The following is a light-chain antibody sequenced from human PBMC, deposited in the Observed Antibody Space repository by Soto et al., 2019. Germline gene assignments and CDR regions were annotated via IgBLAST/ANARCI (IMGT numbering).Light chain of an antibody. V-gene: IGKV1-39*01. Sequence: DLQMTQSPSSLSASVGDRVTIACRASQSISTYLNWYQQKPGKAPEVLIYAVSSLQRGVPSRFSGSGSGTDFTLTISSLQPEDFAAYYCQQSDSLPYTFGQGTKLEIK. CDR1: QSISTY. CDR3: QQSDSLPYT. J-gene: IGKJ2*01. CDR2: AVS.